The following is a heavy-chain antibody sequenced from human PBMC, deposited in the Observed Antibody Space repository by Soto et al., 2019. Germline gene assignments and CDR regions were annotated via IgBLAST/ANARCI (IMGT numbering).Heavy chain of an antibody. CDR1: GDSISGSPYY. V-gene: IGHV4-39*01. J-gene: IGHJ4*02. D-gene: IGHD6-13*01. CDR3: ARLQTAVPHY. Sequence: QVQLQESGPGLVMPSETLSLTCTVSGDSISGSPYYWGWIRQPPGKRLEWVAMFFYDGYTVYTPSLSSRATISVDTSKNQFYLKLASVAAADTAIYFCARLQTAVPHYWGQGILVTVSS. CDR2: FFYDGYT.